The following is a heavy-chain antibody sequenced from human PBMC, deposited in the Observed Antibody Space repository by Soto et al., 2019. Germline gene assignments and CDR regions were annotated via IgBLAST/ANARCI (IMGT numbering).Heavy chain of an antibody. D-gene: IGHD5-12*01. Sequence: EVQVVESGGGLVQPGGSLRLSCAASGFTFSTYWMSWVRQAPGKGLEWVANIKEDGSKKYYVDSVKGRFTISRDNARNSLFLQMNSLRVEDTAIYYCARGGYSSFANWGQGTLVTVFS. J-gene: IGHJ4*02. V-gene: IGHV3-7*01. CDR2: IKEDGSKK. CDR3: ARGGYSSFAN. CDR1: GFTFSTYW.